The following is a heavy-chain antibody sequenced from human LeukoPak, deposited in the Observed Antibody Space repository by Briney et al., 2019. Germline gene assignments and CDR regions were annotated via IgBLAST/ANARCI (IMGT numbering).Heavy chain of an antibody. CDR1: GYTFTSYG. CDR3: AAGNYLSGSYYNDRPDFDY. D-gene: IGHD3-10*01. V-gene: IGHV1-18*01. CDR2: ISAYNGNT. Sequence: ASVKVSCKASGYTFTSYGISWVRQAPGQGLGWMGWISAYNGNTNYAQKFQERVTITRDMSTSTAYMELSSLRSEDTAVYYCAAGNYLSGSYYNDRPDFDYWGQGTLVTVSS. J-gene: IGHJ4*02.